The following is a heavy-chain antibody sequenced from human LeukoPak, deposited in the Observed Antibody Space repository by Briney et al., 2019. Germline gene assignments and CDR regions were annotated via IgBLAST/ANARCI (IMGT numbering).Heavy chain of an antibody. D-gene: IGHD3-9*01. J-gene: IGHJ4*02. V-gene: IGHV4-59*01. CDR3: ARVRLVGYDILTGYYSFDY. CDR2: IYYSGNT. Sequence: PSETLFLTCTVADGFISPYSWSWIQQPPGKGLEWMGNIYYSGNTNYNPSLKSRVTISVDTSKNQFSLKLSSVTAGDTAVYYCARVRLVGYDILTGYYSFDYWGQGTLVTVSS. CDR1: DGFISPYS.